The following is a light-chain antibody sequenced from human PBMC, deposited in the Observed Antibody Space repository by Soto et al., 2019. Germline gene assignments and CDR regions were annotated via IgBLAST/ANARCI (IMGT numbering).Light chain of an antibody. CDR1: QSVSSGY. CDR3: EQYGSSPPIT. V-gene: IGKV3-20*01. CDR2: GAS. J-gene: IGKJ5*01. Sequence: EIVLTQSPGTLSLSPGERATLSCRASQSVSSGYLAWYQQKPGQAPRLLIYGASTSATGIPDRFSGSGSGTDFTLTISRLEPEDFAVYYCEQYGSSPPITFGQGTRLEIK.